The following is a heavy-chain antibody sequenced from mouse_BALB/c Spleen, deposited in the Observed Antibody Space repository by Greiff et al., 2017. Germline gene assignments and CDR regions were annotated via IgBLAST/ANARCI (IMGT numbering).Heavy chain of an antibody. V-gene: IGHV7-3*02. CDR2: IRNKANGYTT. D-gene: IGHD2-14*01. CDR1: GFTFTDYY. Sequence: EVQLVESGGGLVQPGGSLRLSCATSGFTFTDYYMSWVRQPPGKALEWLGFIRNKANGYTTEYSASVKGRFTISRDNSQSILYLQLNTLRAADSATYYCARDTGYSPWFAYWGQGTLVTVSA. J-gene: IGHJ3*01. CDR3: ARDTGYSPWFAY.